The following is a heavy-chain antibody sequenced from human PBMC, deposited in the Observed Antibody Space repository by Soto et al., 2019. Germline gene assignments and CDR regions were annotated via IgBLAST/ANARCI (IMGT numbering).Heavy chain of an antibody. CDR3: ARAGYSSSWGPFRP. V-gene: IGHV1-69*06. CDR1: GGTFSSYA. D-gene: IGHD6-13*01. Sequence: QEQLVQSGAEVKKPGYSVKVSCKASGGTFSSYAISWVRQATAQGLELMGGIIPICGTANYAQKFQGRVTITADKSTSTAYLELGSLRSEDTAVYYCARAGYSSSWGPFRPWGQGTLVTVSS. CDR2: IIPICGTA. J-gene: IGHJ5*02.